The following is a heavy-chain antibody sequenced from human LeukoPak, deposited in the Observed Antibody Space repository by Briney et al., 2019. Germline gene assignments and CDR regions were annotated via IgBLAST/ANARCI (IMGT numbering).Heavy chain of an antibody. D-gene: IGHD4-17*01. J-gene: IGHJ4*02. V-gene: IGHV2-5*02. CDR1: GFSLSTRGVG. CDR3: AHDYGDYNFDY. CDR2: IYWDDDK. Sequence: SGPTLVKPPQTLTLTCTFSGFSLSTRGVGVGWIRQPPGKALEWLALIYWDDDKRYSPSLKSRLTITNDTSKNQVVLTMTNMDPVDTATYYCAHDYGDYNFDYWGQGTLVTVSS.